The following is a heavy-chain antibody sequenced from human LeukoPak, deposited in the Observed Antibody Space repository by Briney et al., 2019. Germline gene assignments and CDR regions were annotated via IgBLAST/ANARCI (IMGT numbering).Heavy chain of an antibody. CDR3: ARGRVGATYRYFDY. Sequence: ASVKVSCKASGYTFTSYDINWVRQATGQGLEWMGWMNPNSGNTGYAQKFQGRVTMTRNTSISTAYMELSSLRSEDTAVYYCARGRVGATYRYFDYWGQGTLVTVSS. J-gene: IGHJ4*02. CDR2: MNPNSGNT. CDR1: GYTFTSYD. D-gene: IGHD1-26*01. V-gene: IGHV1-8*01.